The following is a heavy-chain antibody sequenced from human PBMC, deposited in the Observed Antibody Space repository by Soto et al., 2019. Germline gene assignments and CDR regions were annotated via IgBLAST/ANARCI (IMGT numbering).Heavy chain of an antibody. V-gene: IGHV3-7*01. CDR2: IKQDGSEK. CDR1: GFTFSSYW. D-gene: IGHD1-1*01. Sequence: GGSLRLSCAASGFTFSSYWMSWVRQAPGKGLEWVANIKQDGSEKYYVDSVKGRFTISRDNAENSLYLQMNSLRAEDTAVYYCAREATGTLTPYFDYWGQGTLVTVSS. CDR3: AREATGTLTPYFDY. J-gene: IGHJ4*02.